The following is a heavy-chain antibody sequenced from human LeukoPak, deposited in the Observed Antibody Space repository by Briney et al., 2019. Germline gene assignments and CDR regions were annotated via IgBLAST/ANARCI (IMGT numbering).Heavy chain of an antibody. D-gene: IGHD6-13*01. Sequence: GGSLRLSCAASGFTFSSYGMHWVRQAPGKGLEWVAFIRYDGSNKYYADSVKGRFTISRDNSKNTLYLQMNSLGAEDTAVYYCAKNSPPKSGIAAAGVIDYWGQGTLVTVSS. V-gene: IGHV3-30*02. CDR2: IRYDGSNK. J-gene: IGHJ4*02. CDR1: GFTFSSYG. CDR3: AKNSPPKSGIAAAGVIDY.